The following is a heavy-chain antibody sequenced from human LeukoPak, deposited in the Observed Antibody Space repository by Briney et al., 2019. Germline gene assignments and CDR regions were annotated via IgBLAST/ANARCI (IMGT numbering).Heavy chain of an antibody. Sequence: GGSLRLSCAASGFTFDDYAMHWVRQAPGKGLEWVSGISWNSGSIGYVDSVKGRFTISRDNAKNSLYLQMNSLRAEDTALYYCAKGVGAGEIDYWGQGTLVTVSS. D-gene: IGHD1-26*01. V-gene: IGHV3-9*01. J-gene: IGHJ4*02. CDR3: AKGVGAGEIDY. CDR1: GFTFDDYA. CDR2: ISWNSGSI.